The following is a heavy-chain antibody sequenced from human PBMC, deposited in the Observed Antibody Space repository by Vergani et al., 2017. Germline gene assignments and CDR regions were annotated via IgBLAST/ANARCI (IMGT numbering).Heavy chain of an antibody. J-gene: IGHJ6*03. V-gene: IGHV4-34*01. CDR1: GGSFSGYY. Sequence: QVQLQQWGAGLLKPSETLSLTCAVYGGSFSGYYWSWIRQPPGKGLEWIGEFNHSGSTNYNPSLKSRVTISVDTSKNQFSLKVSAVTAADTAVYYCASIRYYYMDVWGKGTTVTVSS. CDR2: FNHSGST. CDR3: ASIRYYYMDV.